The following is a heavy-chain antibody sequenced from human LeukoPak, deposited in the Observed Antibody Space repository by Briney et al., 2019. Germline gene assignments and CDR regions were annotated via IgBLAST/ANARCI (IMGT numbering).Heavy chain of an antibody. D-gene: IGHD2/OR15-2a*01. J-gene: IGHJ4*02. CDR2: IRSKANNYAT. CDR3: ARSGLSRFGF. Sequence: GGSLRLSCAASGFTFSGSVMHWVRQASGKGLEWVGSIRSKANNYATEYVGSVNSRFTISRDDSKNTAFLQMNSLKTEDTAVYYCARSGLSRFGFWGQGTLVTVSS. V-gene: IGHV3-73*01. CDR1: GFTFSGSV.